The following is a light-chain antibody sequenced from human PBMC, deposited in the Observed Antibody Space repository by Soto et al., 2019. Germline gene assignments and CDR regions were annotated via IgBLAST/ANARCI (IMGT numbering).Light chain of an antibody. CDR2: SDN. V-gene: IGLV1-44*01. CDR3: SSWDRSLDNWM. Sequence: QSVPTQPPSASGTPGQRVTITCYGDNSNIASNSVNWYQQLPGTAPKLLIYSDNRRPSGVPDRFSASKSGASAFLTISGLQSDVEADYYCSSWDRSLDNWMFGAGTKLTVL. J-gene: IGLJ3*02. CDR1: NSNIASNS.